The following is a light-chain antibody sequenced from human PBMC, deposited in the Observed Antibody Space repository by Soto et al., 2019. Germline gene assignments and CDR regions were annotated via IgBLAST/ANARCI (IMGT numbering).Light chain of an antibody. Sequence: QPVLTKSSSASASLGSSVKRTCTMSSGHSNYIIARHQQQPGRAPRYLLKLERSGSYNKGRGVPDRFSGSRSGADRYLTISNLQFEDEADYYCETWDTNTWVFGGGTELTVL. V-gene: IGLV4-60*02. CDR2: LERSGSY. J-gene: IGLJ3*02. CDR3: ETWDTNTWV. CDR1: SGHSNYI.